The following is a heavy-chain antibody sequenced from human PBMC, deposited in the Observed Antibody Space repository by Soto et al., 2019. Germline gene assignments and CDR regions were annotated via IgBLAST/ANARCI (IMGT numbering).Heavy chain of an antibody. CDR1: GGSFSGYY. Sequence: PSETLSLTCAVYGGSFSGYYWSWIRQPPGKGLEWIGEINHSGSTNYNPSLKSRVTISVDTSKNQFSLKLSSATAADTAVYYCARGAMIVVVITAPPPFDYWGQGTLVTVSS. V-gene: IGHV4-34*01. J-gene: IGHJ4*02. CDR2: INHSGST. CDR3: ARGAMIVVVITAPPPFDY. D-gene: IGHD3-22*01.